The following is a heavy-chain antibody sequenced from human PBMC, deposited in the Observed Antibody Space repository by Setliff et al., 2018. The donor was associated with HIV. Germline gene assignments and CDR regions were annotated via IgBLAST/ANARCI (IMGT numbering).Heavy chain of an antibody. CDR3: ARGFEVESSGWFDP. CDR1: GGTVSSYA. Sequence: SVKVSCKASGGTVSSYAINWVRQAPGQGLEWMGGIIPIFGPANYAQKFQDRVTITTGESTSTAYMELSSLKSEDTAVYYCARGFEVESSGWFDPWGQGTLVTVSS. J-gene: IGHJ5*02. D-gene: IGHD3-9*01. CDR2: IIPIFGPA. V-gene: IGHV1-69*05.